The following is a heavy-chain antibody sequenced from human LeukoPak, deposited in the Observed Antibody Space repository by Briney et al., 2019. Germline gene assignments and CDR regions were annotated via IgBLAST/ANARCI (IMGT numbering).Heavy chain of an antibody. CDR3: ARGDRGYFDY. CDR2: LYDDGST. J-gene: IGHJ4*02. CDR1: GFTVTSNY. D-gene: IGHD1-26*01. V-gene: IGHV3-53*01. Sequence: GGSLRLSCAASGFTVTSNYMSWVRQAPGKGLEWVSVLYDDGSTYYADSVKGRFTLSRDNYKNTLYLQMNSLRAEDTAVYYCARGDRGYFDYWGQGTLVTVSS.